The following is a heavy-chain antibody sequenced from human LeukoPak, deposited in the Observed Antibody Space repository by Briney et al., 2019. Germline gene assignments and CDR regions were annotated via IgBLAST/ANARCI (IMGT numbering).Heavy chain of an antibody. CDR2: ISGSGGST. Sequence: PGGSLRLSCAASRFSVSSNYMSWVRQAPGKGLEWVSAISGSGGSTYYADSVKGRFTISRDNSKNTLYLQMNSLRAEDTAVYYCAKGGIYGYYFDYWGQGTLVTVSS. V-gene: IGHV3-23*01. J-gene: IGHJ4*02. D-gene: IGHD5-12*01. CDR1: RFSVSSNY. CDR3: AKGGIYGYYFDY.